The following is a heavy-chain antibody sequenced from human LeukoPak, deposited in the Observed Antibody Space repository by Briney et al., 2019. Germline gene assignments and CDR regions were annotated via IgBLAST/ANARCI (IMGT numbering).Heavy chain of an antibody. CDR2: IDPSDSYT. Sequence: HGESLSISCKGSGYIFTSYWISWVRQMPGKGLEWRGRIDPSDSYTNYSPSFQGHVTISADKSISTAYLQWSSLKASDTAMCYCARHDGSGTYDYWGQGTLVTVSS. CDR3: ARHDGSGTYDY. J-gene: IGHJ4*02. V-gene: IGHV5-10-1*01. D-gene: IGHD3-10*01. CDR1: GYIFTSYW.